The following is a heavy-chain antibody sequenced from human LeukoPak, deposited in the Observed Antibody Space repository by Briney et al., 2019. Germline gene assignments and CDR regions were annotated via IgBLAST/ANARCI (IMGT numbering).Heavy chain of an antibody. D-gene: IGHD3-10*01. J-gene: IGHJ4*02. CDR2: VSHDGNNQ. CDR3: AREDYYGSGSYPVD. CDR1: GFTFSSYG. Sequence: GGSLRLSCAASGFTFSSYGMHWARQAPGKGLEWITVVSHDGNNQFYADSVKGRFTISGDNSKNMVYLQMNSLRVEDTAVYYCAREDYYGSGSYPVDWGQGTLVTVSS. V-gene: IGHV3-30*03.